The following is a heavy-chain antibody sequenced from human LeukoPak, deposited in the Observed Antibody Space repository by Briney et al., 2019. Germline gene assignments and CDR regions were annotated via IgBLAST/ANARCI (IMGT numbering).Heavy chain of an antibody. Sequence: SETLSLTCTVSGYSINNGYYWGWIRQPPGKGLEWIGSIHHSGSTYYKPSLQSRVTISVDTSKNQFSLKLSSVTAADTAVYYCARAFYSSSWYHKEDFFDYWGQGTPVTVSS. J-gene: IGHJ4*02. CDR2: IHHSGST. V-gene: IGHV4-38-2*02. D-gene: IGHD6-13*01. CDR3: ARAFYSSSWYHKEDFFDY. CDR1: GYSINNGYY.